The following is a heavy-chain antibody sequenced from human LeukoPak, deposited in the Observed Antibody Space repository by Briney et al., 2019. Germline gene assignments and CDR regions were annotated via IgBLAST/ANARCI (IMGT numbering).Heavy chain of an antibody. CDR3: ASGSITIDAFDI. CDR1: GGSLSVYY. Sequence: SETLSLTCAVYGGSLSVYYWSWIRQPPGKGLEWIGEINHSGSTNYNPSLKSRVTISVDTSKNQFSLKLSSVTAADTAVYYCASGSITIDAFDIWGQGTMVTVSS. V-gene: IGHV4-34*01. CDR2: INHSGST. D-gene: IGHD3-9*01. J-gene: IGHJ3*02.